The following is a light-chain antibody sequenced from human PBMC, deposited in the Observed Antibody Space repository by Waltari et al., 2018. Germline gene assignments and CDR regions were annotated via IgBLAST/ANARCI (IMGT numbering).Light chain of an antibody. CDR3: QQYYSTPIT. CDR1: QGISNS. CDR2: AAS. Sequence: DIQMTQSPSSLSASVGDSVTLTCRASQGISNSLAWYQQKPGKAPKLLLYAASRLESGVPSRFSGSGSGTDYTLTISSLQPEDFATYYCQQYYSTPITFGQGTRLEIK. V-gene: IGKV1-NL1*01. J-gene: IGKJ5*01.